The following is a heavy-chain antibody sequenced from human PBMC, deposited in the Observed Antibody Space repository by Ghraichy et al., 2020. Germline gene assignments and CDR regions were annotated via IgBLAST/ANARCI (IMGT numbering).Heavy chain of an antibody. J-gene: IGHJ3*02. CDR3: ARQPSYYSDAFDI. D-gene: IGHD3-22*01. V-gene: IGHV1-69*06. Sequence: SVKVSCKASGGTFSSYAISWVRQAPGQGLEWMGGIIPIFGTANYAQKFQGRVTITADKSTSTAYIELSSLGSEDTAVYYCARQPSYYSDAFDIWGQGTMVTVSS. CDR2: IIPIFGTA. CDR1: GGTFSSYA.